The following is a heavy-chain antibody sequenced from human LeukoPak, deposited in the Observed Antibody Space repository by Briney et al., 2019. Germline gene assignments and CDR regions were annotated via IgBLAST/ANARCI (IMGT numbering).Heavy chain of an antibody. Sequence: PGGSLRLSCAASGFTFSSYSMNWVRQAPGKGLEWVSSISSSSSYIYYADSVKGRFTISRDNAKNSLYLQMNSLRAEDTAVYYCAKDLGAYCSGGSCYAGYWGQGTLVTVSS. CDR3: AKDLGAYCSGGSCYAGY. J-gene: IGHJ4*02. V-gene: IGHV3-21*01. CDR2: ISSSSSYI. CDR1: GFTFSSYS. D-gene: IGHD2-15*01.